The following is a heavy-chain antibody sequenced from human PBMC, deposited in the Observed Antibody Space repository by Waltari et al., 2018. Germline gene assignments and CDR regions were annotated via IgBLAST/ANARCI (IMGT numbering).Heavy chain of an antibody. V-gene: IGHV4-34*02. CDR3: ARARAGYCSGGSCPPLYFDY. CDR1: GGSFSGYY. D-gene: IGHD2-15*01. Sequence: QVQLQHWGAGLLKPSETLSLTCAVYGGSFSGYYWTWIRQPPGKGLEWIGEINPSGGTNYNPSLKSQVTISRETSKNQCALNLSSVTAADTAVYYCARARAGYCSGGSCPPLYFDYWGQGTLVTVSS. J-gene: IGHJ4*02. CDR2: INPSGGT.